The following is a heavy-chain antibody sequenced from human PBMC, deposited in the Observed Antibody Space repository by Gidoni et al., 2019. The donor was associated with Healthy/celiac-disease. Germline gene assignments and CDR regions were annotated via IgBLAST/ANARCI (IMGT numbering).Heavy chain of an antibody. CDR1: GFTSCSYA. Sequence: EVQLLESGGGLVQPGGSLRLSCAASGFTSCSYAMSWVRQAPGKGVEGVSAISGSSGRTYYADSVKGRFTISRDNSKNTLYLQMNSLRAEDTAVYYCAKAQYSSSSGPFDYWGQGTLVTVSS. J-gene: IGHJ4*02. CDR2: ISGSSGRT. D-gene: IGHD6-6*01. CDR3: AKAQYSSSSGPFDY. V-gene: IGHV3-23*01.